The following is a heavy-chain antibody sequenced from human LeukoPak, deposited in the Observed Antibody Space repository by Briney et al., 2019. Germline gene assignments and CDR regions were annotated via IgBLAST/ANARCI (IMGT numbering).Heavy chain of an antibody. Sequence: GGSLRLSCAASGFTFSSYWMSWVRQAPGKGLEWVANIKQDGSEKYYVDSVKGRFTISRDNAKNSLYLQMNSLRAEDTAVYYCARDLSNYDILTGYPSYLEENWFDPWGQGTLVTVSS. CDR3: ARDLSNYDILTGYPSYLEENWFDP. D-gene: IGHD3-9*01. CDR2: IKQDGSEK. J-gene: IGHJ5*02. V-gene: IGHV3-7*01. CDR1: GFTFSSYW.